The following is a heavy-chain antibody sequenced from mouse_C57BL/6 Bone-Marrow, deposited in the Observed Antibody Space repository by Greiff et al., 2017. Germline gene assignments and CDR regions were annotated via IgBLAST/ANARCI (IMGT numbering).Heavy chain of an antibody. Sequence: EVMLVESGGGLVKPGGSLKLSCAASGFTFSDYGMHWVRQAPEKGLEWVAYISSGSSTIYYADTVKGRFTISRDNAKNTLFLQMTSLRSEDTAMYYCSRSIYYDYDDYYAMDYWGQGTSVTVSS. V-gene: IGHV5-17*01. D-gene: IGHD2-4*01. CDR3: SRSIYYDYDDYYAMDY. J-gene: IGHJ4*01. CDR2: ISSGSSTI. CDR1: GFTFSDYG.